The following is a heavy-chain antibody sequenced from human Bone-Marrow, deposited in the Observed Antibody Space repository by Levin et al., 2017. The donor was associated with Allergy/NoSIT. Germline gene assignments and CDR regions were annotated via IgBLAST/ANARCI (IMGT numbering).Heavy chain of an antibody. CDR2: INHSGST. J-gene: IGHJ6*02. Sequence: GSLRLSCAVYGGSFSGYYWSWIRQPPGKGLEWIGEINHSGSTNYNPSLKSRVTISVDTSKNQFSLKLSSVTAADTAVYYCARSVYYYYGMDVWGQGTTVTVSS. CDR1: GGSFSGYY. CDR3: ARSVYYYYGMDV. V-gene: IGHV4-34*01.